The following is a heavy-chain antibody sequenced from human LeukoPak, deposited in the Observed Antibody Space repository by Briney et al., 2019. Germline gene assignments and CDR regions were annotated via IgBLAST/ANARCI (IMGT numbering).Heavy chain of an antibody. Sequence: ASVKVSCKASGYTFTSYGISWVRQAPGQGLEWMGWISAYYGNTNYAQKLQGRVTMTTDTSTSTAYMELRSLRSDDTAVYYCARESYCSSTSCYSDYYYYGMDVWGQGTTVTVSS. CDR3: ARESYCSSTSCYSDYYYYGMDV. CDR2: ISAYYGNT. D-gene: IGHD2-2*01. CDR1: GYTFTSYG. V-gene: IGHV1-18*01. J-gene: IGHJ6*02.